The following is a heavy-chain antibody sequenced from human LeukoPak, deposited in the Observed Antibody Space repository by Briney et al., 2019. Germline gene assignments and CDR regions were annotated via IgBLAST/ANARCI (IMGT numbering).Heavy chain of an antibody. J-gene: IGHJ4*02. CDR1: GFTFSSYA. CDR3: AKGQYDSSGYPGYDY. V-gene: IGHV3-23*01. D-gene: IGHD3-22*01. CDR2: ISGSGGST. Sequence: GGSLRLSCAASGFTFSSYAMSWVRQAPGKGLEWVSAISGSGGSTYYADSVKGRFTISRDNSKNTLYLQMNSLRAEDTAVYYCAKGQYDSSGYPGYDYWGQGTLVTVSS.